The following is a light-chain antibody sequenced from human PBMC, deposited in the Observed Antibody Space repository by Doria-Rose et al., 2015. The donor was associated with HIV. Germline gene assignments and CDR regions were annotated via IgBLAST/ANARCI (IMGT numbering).Light chain of an antibody. Sequence: RRPSQAINTYLAWFQQKPGQAPKSLIYAASSLQSGVPSKFRGSGSETDFTLTITSLQPEDFATYYCQQYKSYPITFGQGTRLEIK. CDR2: AAS. CDR1: QAINTY. V-gene: IGKV1-16*02. J-gene: IGKJ5*01. CDR3: QQYKSYPIT.